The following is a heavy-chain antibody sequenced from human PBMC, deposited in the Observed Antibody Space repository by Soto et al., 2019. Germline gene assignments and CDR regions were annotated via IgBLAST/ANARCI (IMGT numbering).Heavy chain of an antibody. J-gene: IGHJ6*02. Sequence: SETLSLTCAVSGGSISSSNWWSWVRQPPGKGLEWIGEIYHSGSTNYNPSLKSRVTISVDKSKNQFSLKLSSVTAADTAVYYCASRGTFTIFGVVITPDTTGMDVWGQGTTVTVSS. CDR1: GGSISSSNW. D-gene: IGHD3-3*01. CDR2: IYHSGST. V-gene: IGHV4-4*02. CDR3: ASRGTFTIFGVVITPDTTGMDV.